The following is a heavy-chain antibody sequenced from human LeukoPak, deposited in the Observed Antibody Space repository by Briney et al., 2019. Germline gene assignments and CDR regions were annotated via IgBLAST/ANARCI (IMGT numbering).Heavy chain of an antibody. J-gene: IGHJ5*02. CDR1: GGSVSSGTYY. CDR3: ARIFGSGPGEYTWFDP. CDR2: IHYSGST. D-gene: IGHD3-10*01. Sequence: SETLPLTCTVSGGSVSSGTYYWYWIRQPPGKGLEWIGYIHYSGSTNYNPSLKTRVTISVDTSKNQFSLKLSSVTAADTAVYYCARIFGSGPGEYTWFDPWGQGTLVTVSS. V-gene: IGHV4-61*01.